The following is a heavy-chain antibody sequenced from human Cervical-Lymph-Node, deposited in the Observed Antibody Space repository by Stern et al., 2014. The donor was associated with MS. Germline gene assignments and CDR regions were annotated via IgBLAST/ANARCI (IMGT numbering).Heavy chain of an antibody. V-gene: IGHV4-31*01. CDR2: IYYSGST. CDR1: GGSISSGGYY. J-gene: IGHJ2*01. D-gene: IGHD3-16*01. Sequence: QVQLVQSGPGLVKPSQTLSLTCTVSGGSISSGGYYWSWIRQHPGKGLEGIGYIYYSGSTYYNPSLKSLVTISVDTSKNQFSLKLSSVTAADTAVYYCARGPGALGGYFDLWGRGTLVTVSS. CDR3: ARGPGALGGYFDL.